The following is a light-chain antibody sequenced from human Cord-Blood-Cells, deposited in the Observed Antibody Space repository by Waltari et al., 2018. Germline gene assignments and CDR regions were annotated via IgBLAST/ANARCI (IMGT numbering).Light chain of an antibody. V-gene: IGKV1-33*01. CDR1: QDISNY. J-gene: IGKJ5*01. Sequence: DIQMTQSPSSLSASVGDRVTITCQASQDISNYLNWYHQKPGKAPQLLIIDASNLETVVPSRFSGSGSGTDFTFTISSLQPEDIATYYCQQDDNLPTFGQGTRLEIK. CDR2: DAS. CDR3: QQDDNLPT.